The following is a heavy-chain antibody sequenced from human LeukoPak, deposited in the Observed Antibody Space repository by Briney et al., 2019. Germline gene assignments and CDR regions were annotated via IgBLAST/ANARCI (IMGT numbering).Heavy chain of an antibody. V-gene: IGHV1-69*04. J-gene: IGHJ4*02. CDR1: GGTFSSYA. Sequence: SVKVSCKASGGTFSSYAISWVRQAPGQGLEWMGRIIPILGIANYAQKFQGRVTITADKSTSTAYMELSSLRSEDTAVYYCARSRVGGYYYDSSGYESWGQGTLVTVSS. CDR2: IIPILGIA. D-gene: IGHD3-22*01. CDR3: ARSRVGGYYYDSSGYES.